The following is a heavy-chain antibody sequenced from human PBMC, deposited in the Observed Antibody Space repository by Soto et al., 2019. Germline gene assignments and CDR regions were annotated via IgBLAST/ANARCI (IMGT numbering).Heavy chain of an antibody. CDR3: AKDSNTAGFDY. CDR2: ISYDGSNK. J-gene: IGHJ4*02. V-gene: IGHV3-30*18. Sequence: QVQLVESGGGVVQPGRSLRLSCAASGFTFSSYGMHWVRQAPGKGLGWVAVISYDGSNKYYADSVKGRFTISRDNSKNTLYLQMNSLRAEDTAVYYCAKDSNTAGFDYWGQGTLVTVSS. CDR1: GFTFSSYG. D-gene: IGHD2-21*02.